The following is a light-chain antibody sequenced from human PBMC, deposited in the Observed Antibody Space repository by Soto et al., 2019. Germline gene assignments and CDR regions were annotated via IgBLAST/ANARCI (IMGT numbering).Light chain of an antibody. V-gene: IGKV1-39*01. CDR1: QSISTY. Sequence: DIQMTQSPSSLSASVGDTVTITCRASQSISTYLNWYQQKSGKVPKLLIYAASSLRSAVPSRFSGSVSGTDFTLTISSLQPEDFATYYCQQSYRIPITFGQGTRLEIE. J-gene: IGKJ5*01. CDR3: QQSYRIPIT. CDR2: AAS.